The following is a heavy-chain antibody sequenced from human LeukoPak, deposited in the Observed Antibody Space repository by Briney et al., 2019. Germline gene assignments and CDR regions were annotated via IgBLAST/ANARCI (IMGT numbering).Heavy chain of an antibody. CDR2: IYYSGST. V-gene: IGHV4-31*03. CDR3: ASADYDMAFDI. D-gene: IGHD3-9*01. J-gene: IGHJ3*02. CDR1: GGSISSGGYY. Sequence: SQTLSLTCTVSGGSISSGGYYWSWIRQHPGKGLEWIGYIYYSGSTDYNPSLKSRFAMSVDTSKNQFSLKLSSVTAADTAVYYCASADYDMAFDIWGQGTMVTVSS.